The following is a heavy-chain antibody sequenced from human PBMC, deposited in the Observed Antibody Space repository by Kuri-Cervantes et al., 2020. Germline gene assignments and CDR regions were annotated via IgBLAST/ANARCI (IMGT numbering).Heavy chain of an antibody. CDR1: GGTFSSYE. Sequence: SVKVSCKALGGTFSSYEIDWVRQAPGQGLEWMGRIIPIFRTTNYAQKFQDRITVTTDESRTTVYMELRSLKSEDTAIYYCASEETANGAFDIWGQGTMVTVSS. V-gene: IGHV1-69*05. J-gene: IGHJ3*02. CDR2: IIPIFRTT. D-gene: IGHD2-21*02. CDR3: ASEETANGAFDI.